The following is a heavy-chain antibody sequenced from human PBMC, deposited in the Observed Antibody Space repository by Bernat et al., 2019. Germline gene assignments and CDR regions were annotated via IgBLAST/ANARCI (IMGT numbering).Heavy chain of an antibody. J-gene: IGHJ4*02. CDR2: IWYDGSNK. CDR3: ARDPGDGYNGFDY. D-gene: IGHD5-24*01. V-gene: IGHV3-33*01. CDR1: GFTFSSYG. Sequence: QVQLVESGGGVVQPGRSLRLSCAASGFTFSSYGMHWVRQARGKGLEWVAVIWYDGSNKYYADSVKGRFTISRDNSKNTLYLQMNSLRAEDTAVYYCARDPGDGYNGFDYWGQGTLVTVSS.